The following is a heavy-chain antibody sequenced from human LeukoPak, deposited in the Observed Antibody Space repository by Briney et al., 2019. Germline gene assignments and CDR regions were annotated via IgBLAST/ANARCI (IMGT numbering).Heavy chain of an antibody. J-gene: IGHJ3*02. Sequence: SETLSLTCTVSGLSVTTDSYCWGWIRQPPGKGLEWIGYDYCGGNTNYDPSLKRRVTISVDTSKNQFSLTLTSVTAADTAVYFCARESGRIQLWPHAFDIWGQGTMVTVSS. CDR3: ARESGRIQLWPHAFDI. D-gene: IGHD5-18*01. V-gene: IGHV4-61*01. CDR2: DYCGGNT. CDR1: GLSVTTDSYC.